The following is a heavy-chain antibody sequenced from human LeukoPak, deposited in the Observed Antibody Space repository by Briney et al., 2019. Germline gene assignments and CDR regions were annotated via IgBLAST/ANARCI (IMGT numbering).Heavy chain of an antibody. V-gene: IGHV1-2*02. J-gene: IGHJ6*03. CDR3: ARDLEYDFWSGYYPRRSYYYHSLDV. CDR2: INPNSGGT. Sequence: ASVKVSCKASGYTFTGYYMHWVRQAPGQGLEWMGWINPNSGGTNYAQKFQGRVTMTRDTSISTAYMELRRLTYDDTAVYYCARDLEYDFWSGYYPRRSYYYHSLDVWGKGPPVPVSS. D-gene: IGHD3-3*01. CDR1: GYTFTGYY.